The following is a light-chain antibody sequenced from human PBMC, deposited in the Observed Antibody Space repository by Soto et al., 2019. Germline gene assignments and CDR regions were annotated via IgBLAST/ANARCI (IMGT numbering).Light chain of an antibody. Sequence: EMTQSPSSLSASVGDRVTITCRASQSISDNVNWYQFQPGKAPKLLIYAASSLQTGVPSRFSGSGSGTDFALIISSLQPEDSATYYCQQSYGHPYTFVLGTKVEIK. J-gene: IGKJ2*01. CDR3: QQSYGHPYT. CDR2: AAS. CDR1: QSISDN. V-gene: IGKV1-39*01.